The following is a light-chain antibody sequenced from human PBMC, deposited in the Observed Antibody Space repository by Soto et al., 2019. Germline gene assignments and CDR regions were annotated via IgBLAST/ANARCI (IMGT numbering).Light chain of an antibody. CDR3: QSFDISLSGSL. CDR2: GNN. J-gene: IGLJ2*01. CDR1: SSNIGAGYD. V-gene: IGLV1-40*01. Sequence: QSVLTQPPSVSGAPGQRVTISCTGSSSNIGAGYDVHWYQQLPGTAPKLLIYGNNNRPSGVPDRFSGSKSGTSASLAITGLQAEDEADYYCQSFDISLSGSLFGGGTKVTVL.